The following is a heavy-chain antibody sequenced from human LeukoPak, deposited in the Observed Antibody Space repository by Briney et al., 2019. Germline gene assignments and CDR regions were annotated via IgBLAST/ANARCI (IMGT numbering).Heavy chain of an antibody. CDR3: ARAYGMDV. J-gene: IGHJ6*02. V-gene: IGHV5-51*01. CDR2: IYPGDSNT. CDR1: GYTFASYW. Sequence: GESLKISCKGSGYTFASYWVGWVRQMPGKGLEWMGVIYPGDSNTRYSPSFQGQVTISADKSISTAYLQWSSLKASDTAMYYCARAYGMDVWGQGTTVTVSS.